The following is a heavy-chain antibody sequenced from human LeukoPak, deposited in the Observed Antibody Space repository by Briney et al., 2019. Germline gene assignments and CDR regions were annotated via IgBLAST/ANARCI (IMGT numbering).Heavy chain of an antibody. CDR1: GGSISNYC. D-gene: IGHD2-15*01. CDR2: KYARGSS. Sequence: SETLSLTCTVSGGSISNYCWSWIRQPAGKGLEWIGRKYARGSSNYNPPVQSRVTMSVDTSKNQFSLKLRSVTAADTAVYYCARGRYCSADICTGGDSFDIWGQGTMVSVSP. CDR3: ARGRYCSADICTGGDSFDI. V-gene: IGHV4-4*07. J-gene: IGHJ3*02.